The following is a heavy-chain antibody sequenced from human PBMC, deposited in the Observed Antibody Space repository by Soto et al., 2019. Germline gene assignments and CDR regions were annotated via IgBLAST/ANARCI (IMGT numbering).Heavy chain of an antibody. V-gene: IGHV3-30*18. CDR2: ISYDGSNK. CDR3: AKDKGFGDIDY. J-gene: IGHJ4*02. Sequence: PGGSLRLSCAASGFTFSSYGMHWVRQAPGKGLEWVAVISYDGSNKYYADSVKGRFTISRDNSKNTLYLQMNSLRAEDTAVYYCAKDKGFGDIDYWGQRTLVTVSS. CDR1: GFTFSSYG. D-gene: IGHD3-10*01.